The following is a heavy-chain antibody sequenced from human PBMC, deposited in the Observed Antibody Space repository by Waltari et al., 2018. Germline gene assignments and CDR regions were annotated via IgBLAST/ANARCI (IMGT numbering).Heavy chain of an antibody. Sequence: QVKLQESGPGLVKPSETLSLTCIVSLGSINNYYWSWIRQPPGKGLEWIASIYYTGSPRYDPSLKSRVTISVDTSNNHFSLRVNSVTAADTAVYYCARSPYDSFLDYWGPGTLVTVSS. J-gene: IGHJ4*02. CDR2: IYYTGSP. CDR1: LGSINNYY. CDR3: ARSPYDSFLDY. D-gene: IGHD3-16*01. V-gene: IGHV4-59*01.